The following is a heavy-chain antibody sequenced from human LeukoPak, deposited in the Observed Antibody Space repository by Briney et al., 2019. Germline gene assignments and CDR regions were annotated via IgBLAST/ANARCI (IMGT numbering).Heavy chain of an antibody. J-gene: IGHJ4*02. V-gene: IGHV3-23*01. Sequence: GGSLRLSCAASGFTFSSYAMSWVCQAPGKGLEWVSAISAGGGSTYYADSVQGRFTISRDSSKNTLYLQMNSLRAEDTALYYCAKDLRTAPRGIDYWGQGTLVTVSS. CDR2: ISAGGGST. CDR3: AKDLRTAPRGIDY. CDR1: GFTFSSYA. D-gene: IGHD6-6*01.